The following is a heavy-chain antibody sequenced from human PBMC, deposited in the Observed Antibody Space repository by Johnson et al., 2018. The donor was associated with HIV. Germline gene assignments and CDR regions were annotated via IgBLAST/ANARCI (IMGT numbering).Heavy chain of an antibody. Sequence: QVQLVESGGGLVQPGGSLRLSCAASGFTFSSYDMHWVRQAPGKGLEWVALISYDGIEKYYADSVKGRFTISRDNSKNTLYLQMNSLRAEDTAVYYCARDRGWELLLGAFDIWGQGTMATVSS. CDR3: ARDRGWELLLGAFDI. J-gene: IGHJ3*02. D-gene: IGHD1-26*01. V-gene: IGHV3-30*03. CDR1: GFTFSSYD. CDR2: ISYDGIEK.